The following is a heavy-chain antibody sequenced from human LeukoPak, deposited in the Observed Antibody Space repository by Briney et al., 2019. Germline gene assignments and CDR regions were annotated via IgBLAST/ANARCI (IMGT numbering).Heavy chain of an antibody. D-gene: IGHD4-17*01. CDR2: INHSGGT. CDR3: ARGIYYGVLYNYYSYMDV. J-gene: IGHJ6*03. CDR1: GGSFNTYY. Sequence: PSETLSLTCAVYGGSFNTYYWSWIRQSPDKGLEWIGEINHSGGTNYHPSLMSRVTISIDTSTNQFSLKLFSVTAADTAVYSCARGIYYGVLYNYYSYMDVWGKGTTVTVSS. V-gene: IGHV4-34*01.